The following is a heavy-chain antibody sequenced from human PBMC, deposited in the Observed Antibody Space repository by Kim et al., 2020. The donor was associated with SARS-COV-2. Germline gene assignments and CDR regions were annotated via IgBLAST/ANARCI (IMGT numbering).Heavy chain of an antibody. CDR3: VHDRDAAAIWALDY. CDR2: ISSNGGAN. D-gene: IGHD2-2*01. V-gene: IGHV3-64D*06. CDR1: GVTFNNCD. Sequence: GGSLRLSCSASGVTFNNCDMHWIRHAPGRGLEYVSAISSNGGANFYADSVKGRFTISRDTSKNILYLEMSSLRPEDTDVYYCVHDRDAAAIWALDYWGQGTLVTVSS. J-gene: IGHJ4*02.